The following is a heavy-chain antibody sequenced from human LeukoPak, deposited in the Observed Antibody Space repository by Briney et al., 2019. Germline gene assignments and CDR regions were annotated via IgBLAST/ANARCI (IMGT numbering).Heavy chain of an antibody. D-gene: IGHD3-16*02. CDR3: AKARYDYVWGSYRSRYFDY. J-gene: IGHJ4*02. CDR1: GFIFSSYA. V-gene: IGHV3-23*01. Sequence: GGSLRLSCAASGFIFSSYAMSWVRQAPGKGLEWVSAISGSGGSTYYADSVKGRFTISRDNYKNTLYVQMNSLRAEDTAVYYCAKARYDYVWGSYRSRYFDYWGQGTLVTVSS. CDR2: ISGSGGST.